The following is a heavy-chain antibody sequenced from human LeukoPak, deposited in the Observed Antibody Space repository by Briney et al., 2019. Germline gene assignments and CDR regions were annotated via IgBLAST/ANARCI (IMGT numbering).Heavy chain of an antibody. V-gene: IGHV4-39*01. CDR1: GGSISSSSYY. CDR2: IYYSGST. Sequence: SETLSLTCTVSGGSISSSSYYWGWIRQPPGKGLEWIGSIYYSGSTHYNPSLKSRVTISVDTSKNQFSLKLSSVTAADTAVYYCARQERYCTNGVCPYYFDYWGQGTLVTVSS. J-gene: IGHJ4*02. CDR3: ARQERYCTNGVCPYYFDY. D-gene: IGHD2-8*01.